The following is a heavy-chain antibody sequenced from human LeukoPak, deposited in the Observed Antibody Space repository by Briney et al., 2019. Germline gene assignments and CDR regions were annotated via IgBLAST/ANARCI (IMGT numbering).Heavy chain of an antibody. Sequence: GGSLRLSCAASGFTFSDYHMTWIRQAPGKGLEWVSYISSSGTTIYYADPVKGRFTISRYNAKNSLYLQMNSLRAEDTAVYYCARDDATTVVTHEDYWGQGTLVTVSS. D-gene: IGHD4-23*01. CDR3: ARDDATTVVTHEDY. J-gene: IGHJ4*02. CDR1: GFTFSDYH. CDR2: ISSSGTTI. V-gene: IGHV3-11*01.